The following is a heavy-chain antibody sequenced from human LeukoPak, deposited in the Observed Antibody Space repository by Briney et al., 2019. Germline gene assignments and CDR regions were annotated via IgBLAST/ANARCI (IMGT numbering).Heavy chain of an antibody. CDR3: ARSFPSLDYLFDS. D-gene: IGHD4-11*01. V-gene: IGHV4-59*08. Sequence: SETLSLTCTVSGGSISGYYWTWIRQLPGKGLEWIGYIYNSGITNYNPSLKSRVTVSVDTSKNQFSLRLTSVTAADTAVYYCARSFPSLDYLFDSWGHGTLVTVSS. CDR2: IYNSGIT. J-gene: IGHJ5*01. CDR1: GGSISGYY.